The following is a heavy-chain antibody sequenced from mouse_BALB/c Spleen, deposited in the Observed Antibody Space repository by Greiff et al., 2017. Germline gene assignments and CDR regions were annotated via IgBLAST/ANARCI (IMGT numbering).Heavy chain of an antibody. D-gene: IGHD2-1*01. V-gene: IGHV14-3*02. CDR2: IDPANGNT. CDR1: GFNIKDTY. CDR3: AREAYGNYLYYYAMDY. J-gene: IGHJ4*01. Sequence: EVQLQQSGAELVKPGASVKLSCTASGFNIKDTYMHWVKQRPEQGLEWIGRIDPANGNTKYDPKFQGKATITADTSSNTAYLQLSSLTSEDTAVYYCAREAYGNYLYYYAMDYWGQGTSVTVSS.